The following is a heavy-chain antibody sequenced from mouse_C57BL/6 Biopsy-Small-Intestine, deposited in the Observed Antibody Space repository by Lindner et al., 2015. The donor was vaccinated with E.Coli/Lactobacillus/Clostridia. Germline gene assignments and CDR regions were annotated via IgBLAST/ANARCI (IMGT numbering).Heavy chain of an antibody. Sequence: SVKVSCKASGYTFTTYYLHWVRQAPGQGLEWMGVVSPSDGATTYAQRFRGRITMSRDTSTGTLYLELGGLTSEDTAIYYCARGRGTGGYVWFDAWSQGTLVTVSS. J-gene: IGHJ4*01. D-gene: IGHD3-2*02. CDR3: ARGRGTGGYVWFDA. CDR2: VSPSDGAT. CDR1: GYTFTTYY. V-gene: IGHV1-59*01.